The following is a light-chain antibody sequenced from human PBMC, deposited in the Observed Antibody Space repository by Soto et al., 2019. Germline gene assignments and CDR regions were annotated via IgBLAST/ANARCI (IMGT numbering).Light chain of an antibody. Sequence: DIQMTQSPSSLYASVVDRVTITCRASQSISSYLNWYQQKPGKAPKLLVYAASSLQSGVPSRFSGSGSGTDFTLTISSLQPEDFATYYCQQSYSTPKFGQGHKVDIK. CDR1: QSISSY. CDR2: AAS. V-gene: IGKV1-39*01. CDR3: QQSYSTPK. J-gene: IGKJ1*01.